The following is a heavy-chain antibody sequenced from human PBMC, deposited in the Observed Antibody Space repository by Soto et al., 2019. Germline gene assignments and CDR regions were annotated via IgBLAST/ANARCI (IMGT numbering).Heavy chain of an antibody. CDR2: IYYSGST. V-gene: IGHV4-39*01. Sequence: ASETLSLTCTVSGGSISSSSYYWGWIRQPPGKGLEWIGSIYYSGSTYYNPSLKSRVTISVDTSKNQSSLKLSSVTAADTAVYYCARRGRYCSSTSCYSQTYYFDYWGQGTLVTVSS. D-gene: IGHD2-2*01. CDR1: GGSISSSSYY. CDR3: ARRGRYCSSTSCYSQTYYFDY. J-gene: IGHJ4*02.